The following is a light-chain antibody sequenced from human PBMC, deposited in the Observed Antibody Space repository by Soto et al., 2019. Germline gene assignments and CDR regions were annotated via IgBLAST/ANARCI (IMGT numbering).Light chain of an antibody. Sequence: IQLTQSPSSLSASVGDRVTITCRASQGISSYLAWYQQKPGKAPKLLIYAASTLQCGVPSTFSGSGSGTDFTLTISSLQHEDFATYYCQQLNSYARTFGQGNKLEIK. V-gene: IGKV1-9*01. CDR1: QGISSY. J-gene: IGKJ2*01. CDR3: QQLNSYART. CDR2: AAS.